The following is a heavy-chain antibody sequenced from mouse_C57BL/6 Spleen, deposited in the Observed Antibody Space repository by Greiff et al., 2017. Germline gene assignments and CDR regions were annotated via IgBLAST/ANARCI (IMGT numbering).Heavy chain of an antibody. Sequence: QVQLQQSGAELARPGASVKLSCKASGYTFTSYGISWVKQRTGQGLEWIGEIYPRSGNTYYNEKFKGKATLTADKSSSTAYMELRSLTSEDSAVYFCARPNWDEGGWFAYWGQGTLVTVSA. CDR1: GYTFTSYG. CDR2: IYPRSGNT. V-gene: IGHV1-81*01. D-gene: IGHD4-1*01. J-gene: IGHJ3*01. CDR3: ARPNWDEGGWFAY.